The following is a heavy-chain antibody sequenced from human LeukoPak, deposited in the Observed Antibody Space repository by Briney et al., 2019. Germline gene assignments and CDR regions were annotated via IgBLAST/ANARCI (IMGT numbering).Heavy chain of an antibody. CDR2: IYSGGST. J-gene: IGHJ4*02. V-gene: IGHV3-53*01. CDR1: GFTVSSNY. D-gene: IGHD5-24*01. Sequence: PGGSLRLSCAASGFTVSSNYMSWVRKAPGKGLEWVSAIYSGGSTYYADSVKGRFTISRDNSKNTLYLQMNSLRAEDTAVYYCASCKDGYNYFGYWGQGTLVTVSS. CDR3: ASCKDGYNYFGY.